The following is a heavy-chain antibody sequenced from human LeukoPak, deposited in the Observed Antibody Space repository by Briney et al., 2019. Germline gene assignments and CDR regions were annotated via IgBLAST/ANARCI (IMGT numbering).Heavy chain of an antibody. V-gene: IGHV3-30*03. Sequence: PGRSLRLSCAASGFTFSSYGMHWVRQAPGEGLEWVAVISNDGSNKYYADSVKGRFTISRDNSKNTLYLQMNSLRDEDTAVYYCARDKDFGFDYWGQGTLVTVSS. D-gene: IGHD3-10*01. CDR1: GFTFSSYG. CDR3: ARDKDFGFDY. CDR2: ISNDGSNK. J-gene: IGHJ4*02.